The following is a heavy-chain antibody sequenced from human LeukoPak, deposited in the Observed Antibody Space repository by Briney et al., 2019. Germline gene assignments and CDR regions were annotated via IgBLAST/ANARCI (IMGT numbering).Heavy chain of an antibody. D-gene: IGHD6-19*01. J-gene: IGHJ4*02. V-gene: IGHV3-64D*06. CDR1: GFTFTTRP. CDR3: VNQISGWVY. Sequence: GGSLRLSCSASGFTFTTRPMHWVRQTPGKGLENVSGSYANGGGTNYADSVKGRFIISRDNSKNTVYLQMSSLRCEDTAMYYCVNQISGWVYWGQGTLVTVSS. CDR2: SYANGGGT.